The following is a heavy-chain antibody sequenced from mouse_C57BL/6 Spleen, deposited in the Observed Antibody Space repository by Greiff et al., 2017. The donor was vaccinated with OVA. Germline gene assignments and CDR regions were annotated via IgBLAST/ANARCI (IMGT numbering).Heavy chain of an antibody. D-gene: IGHD2-3*01. J-gene: IGHJ4*01. Sequence: QVQLQQSGPELVRPGASVKLSCKASGYTFTDSYLNWVKQRPGQGLAWIARIYPGSGITYYNEKFKGKATLTAYKSSSTAYMQLSSLTSEDSAVYVCARDGRYAIDYWGQGTSVTVSS. CDR1: GYTFTDSY. CDR3: ARDGRYAIDY. V-gene: IGHV1-76*01. CDR2: IYPGSGIT.